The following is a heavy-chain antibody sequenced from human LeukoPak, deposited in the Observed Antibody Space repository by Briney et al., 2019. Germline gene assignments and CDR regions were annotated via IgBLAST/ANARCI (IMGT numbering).Heavy chain of an antibody. CDR3: ARGGYYDWFDP. CDR1: GGSISSYY. D-gene: IGHD3-10*01. J-gene: IGHJ5*02. Sequence: SETLSLTCTVSGGSISSYYWNWIRQPPGKGLEWIGYIYYSGSTNYNPSLKSRVTISVDTSKNQFSLKLSSVTAADTAVYYCARGGYYDWFDPWGQGTLVTVSS. V-gene: IGHV4-59*01. CDR2: IYYSGST.